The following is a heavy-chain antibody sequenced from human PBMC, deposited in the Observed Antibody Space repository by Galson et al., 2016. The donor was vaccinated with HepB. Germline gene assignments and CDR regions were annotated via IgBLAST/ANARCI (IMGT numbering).Heavy chain of an antibody. Sequence: SVKVSCKASGGTFSSFAISWVRQAPGHGPEWMGGIIPMFGTPNYAQNFQGRVTITADESTSTAYMELSSLTSEDTAVCYCARDLWDGYSPWALGYWGQGSLVTVSS. D-gene: IGHD5-24*01. CDR3: ARDLWDGYSPWALGY. V-gene: IGHV1-69*13. CDR2: IIPMFGTP. CDR1: GGTFSSFA. J-gene: IGHJ4*02.